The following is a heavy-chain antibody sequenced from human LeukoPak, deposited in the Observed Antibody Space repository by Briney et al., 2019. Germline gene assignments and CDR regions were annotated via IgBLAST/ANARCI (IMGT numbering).Heavy chain of an antibody. CDR1: GYTFTSYG. J-gene: IGHJ5*02. D-gene: IGHD3-22*01. Sequence: ASVKVSCKASGYTFTSYGISWVRQAPGQGLEWMGWISAYNGNTNYAQKLQGRVTMTTDTSTSTACMELRSLRSDDTAVYYCASRVGRYYDSSGYLGTWGQGTLVTVPS. CDR3: ASRVGRYYDSSGYLGT. CDR2: ISAYNGNT. V-gene: IGHV1-18*01.